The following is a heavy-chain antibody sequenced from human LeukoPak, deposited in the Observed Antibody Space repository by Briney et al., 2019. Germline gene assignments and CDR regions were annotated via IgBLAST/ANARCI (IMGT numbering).Heavy chain of an antibody. J-gene: IGHJ4*02. CDR2: ISYDGSNK. CDR1: GFTFSSYG. D-gene: IGHD5-18*01. Sequence: GRSLRLSCAASGFTFSSYGMHWVRQAPGKGLEWVAVISYDGSNKYYADSVKGRFTISRDNSKNTLYLQMNSLRAEDTAVYYCAEGDVDTAMVRGYWGQGTLVTVSS. V-gene: IGHV3-30*18. CDR3: AEGDVDTAMVRGY.